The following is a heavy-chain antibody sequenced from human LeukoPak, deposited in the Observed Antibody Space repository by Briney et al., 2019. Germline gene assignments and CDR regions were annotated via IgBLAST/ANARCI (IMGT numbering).Heavy chain of an antibody. CDR2: IYSGGST. CDR3: ATAVTTIGLDY. V-gene: IGHV3-53*01. Sequence: GGSLRLSCAASGFTVSSNYMSWVRQAPGKGLEWVSVIYSGGSTYYADSVKGRFTISRDNSKNTLYLQMNSLRAEDTAVYYCATAVTTIGLDYWGQGTLVTVSS. D-gene: IGHD4-17*01. J-gene: IGHJ4*02. CDR1: GFTVSSNY.